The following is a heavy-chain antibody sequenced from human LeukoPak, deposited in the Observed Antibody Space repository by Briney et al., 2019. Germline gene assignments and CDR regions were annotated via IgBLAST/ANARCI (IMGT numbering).Heavy chain of an antibody. V-gene: IGHV4-39*01. Sequence: SETLSLTCTVSGDSISTSNSYWGWIRQPPGKGLEWIGSIYYSGNTYYNASLKSRVTISVDTSKNQFSLKLTSVTAADTAVYYCARPFLFLRSAFDIWGQGTMVTVSS. D-gene: IGHD2-21*01. CDR1: GDSISTSNSY. CDR2: IYYSGNT. J-gene: IGHJ3*02. CDR3: ARPFLFLRSAFDI.